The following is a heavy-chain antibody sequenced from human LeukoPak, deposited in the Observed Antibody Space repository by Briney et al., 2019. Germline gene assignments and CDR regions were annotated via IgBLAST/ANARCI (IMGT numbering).Heavy chain of an antibody. V-gene: IGHV4-59*01. Sequence: SETLSLTCTVSGGSISSYYWSWIRQPPGKGLEWIGHIYYSGSTNYNPSLKSRVTISVDTSKNQFSLKLSSVTAADTAVYYCAREADYSFDYWGQGTLVTVSS. CDR2: IYYSGST. CDR1: GGSISSYY. D-gene: IGHD4-11*01. J-gene: IGHJ4*02. CDR3: AREADYSFDY.